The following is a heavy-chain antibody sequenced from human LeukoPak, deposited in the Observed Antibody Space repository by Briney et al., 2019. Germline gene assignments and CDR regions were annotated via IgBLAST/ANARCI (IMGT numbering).Heavy chain of an antibody. CDR3: PRVESWSGQIDYYYYYRDV. CDR1: GGSISSYY. V-gene: IGHV4-59*01. J-gene: IGHJ6*03. D-gene: IGHD3-3*01. Sequence: PSETLSLTCTVSGGSISSYYWSWIRQPPGKGLEWIGYIYYSGSTNYNPSLKSRVTISVDTSKNQFSLKLSSVTAAEEAVYYCPRVESWSGQIDYYYYYRDVRGQGDKVTVSS. CDR2: IYYSGST.